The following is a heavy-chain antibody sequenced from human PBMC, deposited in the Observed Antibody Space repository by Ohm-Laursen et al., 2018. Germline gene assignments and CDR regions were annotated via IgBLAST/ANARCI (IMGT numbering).Heavy chain of an antibody. CDR2: IEQDGSEK. CDR1: GFTFSTYW. J-gene: IGHJ4*02. CDR3: ARDPVRGLTDY. V-gene: IGHV3-7*01. Sequence: SLRLSCAATGFTFSTYWMNWIRQAPGKGLEWVANIEQDGSEKNYVESVKGRFTISRDNAKNSLYLQMNSLRAEDTAVYHCARDPVRGLTDYWGQGTLVTVSS. D-gene: IGHD3-16*01.